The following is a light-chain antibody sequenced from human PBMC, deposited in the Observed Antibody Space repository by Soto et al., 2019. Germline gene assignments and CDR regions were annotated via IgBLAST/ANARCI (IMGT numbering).Light chain of an antibody. CDR3: GTWDSSLSAS. CDR1: SSNIGSNY. CDR2: ENN. J-gene: IGLJ2*01. Sequence: QSVLTQPPSVSAAPGQKVTISCSGSSSNIGSNYVSWYQQLPGTAPKLLIYENNKRPSGIPDRFSGSKSGTSATLGITGLQTGDEADYYCGTWDSSLSASFGRGTKLTVL. V-gene: IGLV1-51*02.